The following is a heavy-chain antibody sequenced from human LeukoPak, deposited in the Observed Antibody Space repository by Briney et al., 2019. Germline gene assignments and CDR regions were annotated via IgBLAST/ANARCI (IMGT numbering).Heavy chain of an antibody. Sequence: GGSLRLSSAASGLTFTDFYISWDRQVPGKGLEWVSYISSRGSLIYYADSVKGRFTISRDNAKNSLYLQMHSLRAEDTAVYYCARDGSPYCSSPICYQPSFDYWGQRTLVTVSS. V-gene: IGHV3-11*04. CDR3: ARDGSPYCSSPICYQPSFDY. CDR1: GLTFTDFY. J-gene: IGHJ4*02. D-gene: IGHD2-2*01. CDR2: ISSRGSLI.